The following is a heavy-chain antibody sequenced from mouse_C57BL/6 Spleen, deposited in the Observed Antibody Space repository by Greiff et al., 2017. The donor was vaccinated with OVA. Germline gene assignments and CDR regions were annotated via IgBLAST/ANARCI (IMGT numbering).Heavy chain of an antibody. CDR3: ARWTTTVPMDY. D-gene: IGHD1-1*01. Sequence: VQLQQSGPELVKPGASVKISCKASGYSFTGYYMNWVKQSPEKSLEWIGEINPSTGGTTYNQKFKAKATLTVDKSSSTAYMQLKSLTSEDSAVYYCARWTTTVPMDYWGQGTSVTVSS. CDR2: INPSTGGT. V-gene: IGHV1-42*01. J-gene: IGHJ4*01. CDR1: GYSFTGYY.